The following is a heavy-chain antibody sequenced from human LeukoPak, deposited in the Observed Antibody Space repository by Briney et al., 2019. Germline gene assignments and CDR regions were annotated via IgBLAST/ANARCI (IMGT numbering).Heavy chain of an antibody. CDR1: GGSISSYY. CDR2: IYYSGST. V-gene: IGHV4-59*01. D-gene: IGHD3-16*01. J-gene: IGHJ4*02. CDR3: ARYDYVSFDY. Sequence: SETLSLTCTVSGGSISSYYWSWIRQPAGKGLEWIGYIYYSGSTNYNPSLKSRVTISVDTSKNQFSLKLSSVTAADTAVYYCARYDYVSFDYWGQGTLVTVSS.